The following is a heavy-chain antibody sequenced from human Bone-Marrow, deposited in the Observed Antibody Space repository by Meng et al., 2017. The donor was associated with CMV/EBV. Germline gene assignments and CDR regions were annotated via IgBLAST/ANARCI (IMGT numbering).Heavy chain of an antibody. CDR3: ASEIGNYYDISGYYFLGYFDC. J-gene: IGHJ4*02. V-gene: IGHV3-48*04. Sequence: GESLKISCAASGFRFSDHGMNWVRQAPGKGLEWVSYISGRSNTIYYADSVKGRFTISRDNARNSLFLQMSSLRAEDTAVYYCASEIGNYYDISGYYFLGYFDCWGQGTQVTVSS. CDR1: GFRFSDHG. CDR2: ISGRSNTI. D-gene: IGHD3-22*01.